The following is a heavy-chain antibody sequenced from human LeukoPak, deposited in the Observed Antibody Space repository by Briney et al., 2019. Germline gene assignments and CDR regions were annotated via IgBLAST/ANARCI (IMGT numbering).Heavy chain of an antibody. CDR3: ARDLITVTKGFDI. Sequence: SETLSLTCAVSTDSFSSHYWSWVRQPPGKGLEWIGYISYIGSTNYKPSLKSRVTISIDTSKNQFSLRLRSVPAAATAVYYSARDLITVTKGFDIWGQGTMVSVSS. CDR2: ISYIGST. J-gene: IGHJ3*02. CDR1: TDSFSSHY. D-gene: IGHD4-17*01. V-gene: IGHV4-59*11.